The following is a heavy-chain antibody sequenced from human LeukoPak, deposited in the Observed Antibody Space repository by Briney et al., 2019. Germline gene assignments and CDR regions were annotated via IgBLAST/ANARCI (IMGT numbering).Heavy chain of an antibody. V-gene: IGHV7-4-1*02. Sequence: ASVKVSCEASGYTFTSYAMNWVRQAPGQGLEWMGWINTNTGNPTYAQGFTGRFVFSLDTSVSTAYLQISSLKAEDTAVYYCAAPTDYSNWYFDLWGRGTLVTVSS. J-gene: IGHJ2*01. CDR3: AAPTDYSNWYFDL. D-gene: IGHD2-21*01. CDR2: INTNTGNP. CDR1: GYTFTSYA.